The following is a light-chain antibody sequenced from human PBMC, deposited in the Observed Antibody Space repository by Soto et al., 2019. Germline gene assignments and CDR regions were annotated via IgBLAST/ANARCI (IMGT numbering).Light chain of an antibody. Sequence: EIVLTQSAGTLSLSPGERATLSCRASQSVSSSYLAWYQQKPGQAPRPLIYGASSRAIGIPDRFSGSGSGTDFTLTIIRLEPEDFAVYYCQQYGSSPWTFGQGTKVEIK. CDR1: QSVSSSY. V-gene: IGKV3-20*01. CDR3: QQYGSSPWT. CDR2: GAS. J-gene: IGKJ1*01.